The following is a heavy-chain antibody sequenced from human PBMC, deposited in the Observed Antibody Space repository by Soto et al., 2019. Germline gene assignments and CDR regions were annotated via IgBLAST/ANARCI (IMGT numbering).Heavy chain of an antibody. J-gene: IGHJ6*02. CDR1: GFTFSGYS. D-gene: IGHD3-10*02. CDR3: AACSWKLAPYYAYSLDV. V-gene: IGHV3-21*01. CDR2: ISSSSTYI. Sequence: EVQLVESGGGLVKPGGSLRLSCAASGFTFSGYSMNWVRQAPGKGLEWVSSISSSSTYIYYADSVKGRFTISRDNAKNSVYLQKKSLRAEDKAVYYCAACSWKLAPYYAYSLDVWGQGTTVTVSS.